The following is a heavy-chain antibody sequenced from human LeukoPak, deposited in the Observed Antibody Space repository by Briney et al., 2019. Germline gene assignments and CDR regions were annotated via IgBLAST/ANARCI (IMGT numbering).Heavy chain of an antibody. CDR2: IYYSGTT. V-gene: IGHV4-59*08. D-gene: IGHD3-3*01. Sequence: PSETLSLTCTGSGVYISTFYWSWVRQRPGKGLEWIGYIYYSGTTNYNPSLKSRVTISVDMSKSQFSLTLGSVTAADTALYYCARHGPLYDIWSAQFYFDYWGQGTLVAVSS. CDR3: ARHGPLYDIWSAQFYFDY. CDR1: GVYISTFY. J-gene: IGHJ4*02.